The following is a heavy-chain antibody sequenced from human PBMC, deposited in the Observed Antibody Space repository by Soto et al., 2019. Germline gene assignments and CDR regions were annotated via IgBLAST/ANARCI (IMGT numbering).Heavy chain of an antibody. V-gene: IGHV3-23*01. CDR3: AREDWGSTGYYFDH. Sequence: GGSLRLSCAASGFTFSNYAMSWVRQAPGKGLEWVSTISGSGGSTYYADSVKGRFTISRDNSKNTLYLQMNSLRAEDTAVYYCAREDWGSTGYYFDHWGQGTLVTVSS. D-gene: IGHD7-27*01. CDR1: GFTFSNYA. J-gene: IGHJ4*02. CDR2: ISGSGGST.